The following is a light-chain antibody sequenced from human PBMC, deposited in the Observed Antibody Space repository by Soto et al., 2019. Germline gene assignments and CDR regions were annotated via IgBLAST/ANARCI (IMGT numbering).Light chain of an antibody. V-gene: IGLV2-11*01. CDR1: SSDVGAYDY. J-gene: IGLJ2*01. Sequence: QSVLTQPRSVSESPGQSVTISCTGTSSDVGAYDYVSWYQQHPGKAPQLMIYDVTKRPSGVPHRFSGSRSGNTASLTISGLQAEDDADYYCCSYAGSYTGVFGGGTKLTVL. CDR3: CSYAGSYTGV. CDR2: DVT.